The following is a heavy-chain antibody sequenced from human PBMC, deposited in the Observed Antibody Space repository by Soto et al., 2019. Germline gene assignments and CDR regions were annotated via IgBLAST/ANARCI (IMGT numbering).Heavy chain of an antibody. CDR3: ATETSTLLRYFDWLFPRYYYGMGV. D-gene: IGHD3-9*01. CDR2: IIPILGIA. J-gene: IGHJ6*02. V-gene: IGHV1-69*04. CDR1: GGTFSSYT. Sequence: SVKVSCKASGGTFSSYTISWVRQAPGQGLEWMGRIIPILGIANYAQKFQGRVTITADKSTSTAYMELSSLRSEDTAVYYCATETSTLLRYFDWLFPRYYYGMGVWGQGTTVTVSS.